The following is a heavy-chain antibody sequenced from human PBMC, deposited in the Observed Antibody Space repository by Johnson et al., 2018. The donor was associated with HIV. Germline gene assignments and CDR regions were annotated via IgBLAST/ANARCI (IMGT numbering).Heavy chain of an antibody. V-gene: IGHV3-30*04. CDR2: LSFDGSEK. D-gene: IGHD1-26*01. J-gene: IGHJ3*02. CDR3: ARDRGWGLVFGAFDS. Sequence: QMMLVESGGGVVQPGRSLRLSCAASGFTFSSYAMHWVRQAPGKGLEWVAVLSFDGSEKYFADSVKGRFSISRDNSNNTLYLQMNSLRPEDTAVYYCARDRGWGLVFGAFDSWGQGTVVTVSS. CDR1: GFTFSSYA.